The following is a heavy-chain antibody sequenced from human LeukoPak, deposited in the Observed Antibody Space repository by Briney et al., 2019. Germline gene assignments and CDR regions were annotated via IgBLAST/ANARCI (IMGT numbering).Heavy chain of an antibody. CDR3: AKGGYDYVEVAYFDY. J-gene: IGHJ4*02. CDR1: GFTFSNYA. Sequence: GGSLRLSCAASGFTFSNYAMNWVRQAPGKGLEWVSTIIGSSGSTFYADSVKGRFTISKDTSKNTLYLHMRSLRADDTDVYYCAKGGYDYVEVAYFDYWGQGTLVTVSS. CDR2: IIGSSGST. V-gene: IGHV3-23*01. D-gene: IGHD5-12*01.